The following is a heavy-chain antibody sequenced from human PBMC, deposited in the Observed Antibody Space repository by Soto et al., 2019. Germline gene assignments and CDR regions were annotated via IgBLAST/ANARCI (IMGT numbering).Heavy chain of an antibody. D-gene: IGHD3-3*01. J-gene: IGHJ4*02. CDR2: INHSGST. CDR3: ARGKPPFWGGYISPGFYFDY. V-gene: IGHV4-34*01. CDR1: GGSFSGYY. Sequence: SETLSLTCAVYGGSFSGYYWSWIRQPPGKGLEWIGEINHSGSTNYNPSLKSRVTISVDTSKNQFSLKLSSVTAADTAAYYCARGKPPFWGGYISPGFYFDYRGRGNMVTVCS.